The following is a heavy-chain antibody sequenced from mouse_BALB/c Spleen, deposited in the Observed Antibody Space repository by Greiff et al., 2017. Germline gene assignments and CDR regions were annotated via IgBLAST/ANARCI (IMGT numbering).Heavy chain of an antibody. V-gene: IGHV2-4-1*01. Sequence: VQLVESGPGLVQPSQSLSITCTVSGFSLTSYGVHWVRQSPGKGLEWLEVIWSGGSTDYNAAFISRLSISKDNSKSQVFFKMNSLQADDTAIYYCGKVRRNYYAMDYWGQGTSVTVSS. CDR1: GFSLTSYG. CDR3: GKVRRNYYAMDY. D-gene: IGHD2-14*01. J-gene: IGHJ4*01. CDR2: IWSGGST.